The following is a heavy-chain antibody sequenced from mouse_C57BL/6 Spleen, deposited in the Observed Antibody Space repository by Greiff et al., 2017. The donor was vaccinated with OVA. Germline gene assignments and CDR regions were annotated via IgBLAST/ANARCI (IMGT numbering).Heavy chain of an antibody. CDR3: ARDYGYYWYFDV. Sequence: VQLQQSGPGLVKPSQSLSLTCSVTGYSITSGYYWNWIRQFPGNKLEWMGYISYDGSNNYNPSLKNRISITRDTSKNQFFLKLNSVTTEDTATYYCARDYGYYWYFDVWGTGTTVTVSS. D-gene: IGHD2-2*01. CDR2: ISYDGSN. J-gene: IGHJ1*03. V-gene: IGHV3-6*01. CDR1: GYSITSGYY.